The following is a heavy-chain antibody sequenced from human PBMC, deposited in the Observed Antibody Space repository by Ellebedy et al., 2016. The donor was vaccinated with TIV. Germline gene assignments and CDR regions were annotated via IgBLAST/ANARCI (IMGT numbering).Heavy chain of an antibody. CDR1: GYRFNNYG. Sequence: ASVKVSXXASGYRFNNYGISWVRQAPGQGLEWMGWISGYNGNTNYPQKFQDRVTMTIDRSTSTVYMELRSLRSDDTAIYYCAKESDGSYYGPHFDYWGQGTLVTVSS. CDR3: AKESDGSYYGPHFDY. CDR2: ISGYNGNT. D-gene: IGHD1-26*01. V-gene: IGHV1-18*01. J-gene: IGHJ4*02.